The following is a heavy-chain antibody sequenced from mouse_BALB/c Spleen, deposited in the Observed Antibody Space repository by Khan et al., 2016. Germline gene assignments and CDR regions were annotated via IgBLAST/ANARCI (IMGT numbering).Heavy chain of an antibody. CDR1: GYACTNCL. CDR3: AGQYSSVYVGFAY. CDR2: INLGSGGT. Sequence: QVQLQQSGTELVRPGTSVKVSCKASGYACTNCLIEWVKQRPGQGLEWIGVINLGSGGTNSNERFKGKATLTADNSSSTAYLQLSSLTSEDSASYFWAGQYSSVYVGFAYWGQGTLVTVSA. D-gene: IGHD1-1*01. V-gene: IGHV1-54*01. J-gene: IGHJ3*01.